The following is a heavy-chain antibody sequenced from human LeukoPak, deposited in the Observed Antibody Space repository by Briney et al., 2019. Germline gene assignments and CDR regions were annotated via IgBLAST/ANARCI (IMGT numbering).Heavy chain of an antibody. J-gene: IGHJ4*02. CDR2: IYPGDSNT. Sequence: KVSCKASGGTFSSYAISWVRQAPRQGLEWMGGIIYPGDSNTKYSPSFQGQVTISADRSISTAYLQWNSLKASDTAMYYCARAGSSWHLYLDYWGQGTLVTVSS. D-gene: IGHD6-13*01. V-gene: IGHV5-51*01. CDR1: GGTFSSYA. CDR3: ARAGSSWHLYLDY.